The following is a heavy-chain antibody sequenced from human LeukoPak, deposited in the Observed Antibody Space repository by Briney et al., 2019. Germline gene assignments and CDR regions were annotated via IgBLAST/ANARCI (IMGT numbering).Heavy chain of an antibody. J-gene: IGHJ4*02. D-gene: IGHD4-11*01. V-gene: IGHV1-18*01. Sequence: ASVKDSCKASGYTFTNYGISWARQAPGHGLEWMGWISIYNGNTNYAQNFQGRVAMTTDTSTSTAYMEVRSLRFDDTAVYHCARGLNSNFPNYYFDYWGQGTLVTVSS. CDR1: GYTFTNYG. CDR2: ISIYNGNT. CDR3: ARGLNSNFPNYYFDY.